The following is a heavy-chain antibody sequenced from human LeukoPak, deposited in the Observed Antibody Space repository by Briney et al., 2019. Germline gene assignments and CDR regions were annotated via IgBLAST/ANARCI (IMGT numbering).Heavy chain of an antibody. V-gene: IGHV3-23*01. CDR3: AAQWLILGAFDS. J-gene: IGHJ4*02. CDR1: GFTFDDYA. CDR2: VSTSGAAT. Sequence: GGSLRLSCAASGFTFDDYAMNWARQAPGKGLEWVSTVSTSGAATYYAESVKGRFTISRDNSNNTLFLQMNSLRAEDTAVYYCAAQWLILGAFDSWGQGTLVTVSS. D-gene: IGHD6-19*01.